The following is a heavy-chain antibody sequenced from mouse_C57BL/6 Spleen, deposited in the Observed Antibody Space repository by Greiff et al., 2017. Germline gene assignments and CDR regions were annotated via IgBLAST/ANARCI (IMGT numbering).Heavy chain of an antibody. D-gene: IGHD1-1*01. CDR2: IYPRSGNT. CDR3: ASRSSTVVATEYFDY. J-gene: IGHJ2*01. V-gene: IGHV1-81*01. Sequence: QVQLKESGAELARPGASVKLSCKASGYTFTSYGISWVKQRTGQGLEWIGEIYPRSGNTYYNEKFKGKATLTADKSSSTAYMELRSLTSEDSAVYFCASRSSTVVATEYFDYWGQGTTLTVSS. CDR1: GYTFTSYG.